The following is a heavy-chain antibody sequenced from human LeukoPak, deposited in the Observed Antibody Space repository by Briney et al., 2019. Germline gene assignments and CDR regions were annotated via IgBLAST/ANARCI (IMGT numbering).Heavy chain of an antibody. V-gene: IGHV3-23*01. CDR1: GFTFSSYA. Sequence: GGSLRLPCAASGFTFSSYAMSWVRQAPGKGLEWVSAISGSGGSTYYADSVKGRFTISRDNSKNTLYLQMNSLRAEDTAVYYCAKDRNVIVGAHFDYWGQGTLVTVSS. J-gene: IGHJ4*02. CDR3: AKDRNVIVGAHFDY. CDR2: ISGSGGST. D-gene: IGHD1-26*01.